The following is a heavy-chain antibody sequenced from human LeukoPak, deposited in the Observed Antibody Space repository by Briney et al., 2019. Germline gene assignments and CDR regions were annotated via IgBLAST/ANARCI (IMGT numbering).Heavy chain of an antibody. CDR3: AKDRSSGSNGGLVRFDP. D-gene: IGHD1-26*01. J-gene: IGHJ5*02. CDR1: GFTVSSNY. V-gene: IGHV3-53*01. Sequence: PGGSLRLSCAASGFTVSSNYMSWVRQAPGKGLEWVSVIYSGGSTYYADSVKGRFTISRDNSKNTLYLQMNSLRAEDTAVYYCAKDRSSGSNGGLVRFDPWGQGTLVTVSS. CDR2: IYSGGST.